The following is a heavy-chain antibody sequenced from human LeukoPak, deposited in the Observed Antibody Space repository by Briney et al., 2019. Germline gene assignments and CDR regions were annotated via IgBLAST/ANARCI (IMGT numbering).Heavy chain of an antibody. CDR3: AKQKGGSWSYCFDY. Sequence: GGSLRLSCAASGFTFSSYGMHWVRQAPGKGLEWVAFIRYDGSNKYYADSVKGRFTISRDNSKNTLYLQMNSLRAEDTAVYYCAKQKGGSWSYCFDYWGQGTLVTVSS. V-gene: IGHV3-30*02. J-gene: IGHJ4*02. CDR1: GFTFSSYG. D-gene: IGHD1-26*01. CDR2: IRYDGSNK.